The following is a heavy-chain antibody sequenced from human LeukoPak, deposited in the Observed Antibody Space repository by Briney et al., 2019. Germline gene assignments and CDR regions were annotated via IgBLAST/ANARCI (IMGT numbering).Heavy chain of an antibody. J-gene: IGHJ6*03. CDR3: AITFGGVIVPDIYYMDV. V-gene: IGHV3-30*03. Sequence: GGSLRLSCAAFGFTFSSYGMHWVRQAPGKGLEWVAVISYDGSNKYYADSVKGRFTISRDNAKNSLYLQMNSLRAEDTAVYYCAITFGGVIVPDIYYMDVWGKGTTVTVSS. CDR1: GFTFSSYG. D-gene: IGHD3-16*02. CDR2: ISYDGSNK.